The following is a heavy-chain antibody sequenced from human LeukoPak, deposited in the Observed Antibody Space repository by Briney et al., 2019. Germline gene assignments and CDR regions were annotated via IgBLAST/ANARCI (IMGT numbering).Heavy chain of an antibody. CDR2: ISSNNGNT. J-gene: IGHJ1*01. Sequence: ASVKVSCKASGYTFTRYGFSWLRQAPGQGLEWMGWISSNNGNTKYAQKLQRRVTMTADTTTSTAYMELRSLRSDDTAVYYCARSPHYYDNRGLFIQYWGQGTLVTVSS. CDR3: ARSPHYYDNRGLFIQY. CDR1: GYTFTRYG. V-gene: IGHV1-18*01. D-gene: IGHD3-22*01.